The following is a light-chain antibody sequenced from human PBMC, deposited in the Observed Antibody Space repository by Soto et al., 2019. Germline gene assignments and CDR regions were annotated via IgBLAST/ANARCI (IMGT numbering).Light chain of an antibody. CDR1: QSVSSSY. J-gene: IGKJ5*01. CDR2: GAS. CDR3: QQYGSSLTT. Sequence: EIVLTQSPGTLSLSPGERATLSCRASQSVSSSYLAWYQQKPGQAPRLLIYGASSRATGIPDRFSGSGSGTDFTLTISRLEPEDFAVYYCQQYGSSLTTFAQGPRLAIK. V-gene: IGKV3-20*01.